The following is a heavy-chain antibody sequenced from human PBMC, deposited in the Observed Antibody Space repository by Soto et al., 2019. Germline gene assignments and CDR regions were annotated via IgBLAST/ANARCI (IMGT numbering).Heavy chain of an antibody. J-gene: IGHJ4*02. Sequence: QVQLVESGGGVVQPGRSPRLSCAASGFTFSSYGMHWVRQAPGKGLEWVAVISYDGSNKDDADSVKGRFTISRDNSKSTLYLEMNSLRAEDTAVYYCATDYGSLTLISDYWGQGTLVTVSS. CDR2: ISYDGSNK. CDR1: GFTFSSYG. D-gene: IGHD3-22*01. CDR3: ATDYGSLTLISDY. V-gene: IGHV3-30*03.